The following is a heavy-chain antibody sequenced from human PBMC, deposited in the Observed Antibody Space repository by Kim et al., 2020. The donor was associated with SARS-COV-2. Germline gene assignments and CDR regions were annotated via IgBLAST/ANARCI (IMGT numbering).Heavy chain of an antibody. D-gene: IGHD4-4*01. J-gene: IGHJ4*02. V-gene: IGHV6-1*01. CDR2: TYYRSKWYN. Sequence: SQTLSLTCGMSGDSVSSNSVAWNWIRQSPSRGLEWLGRTYYRSKWYNEYAVSVKSRIIIYPDTSKNQFSLQLNSVTPDDTAVYYCARGIHSSFDSWGQGTLVTVSS. CDR3: ARGIHSSFDS. CDR1: GDSVSSNSVA.